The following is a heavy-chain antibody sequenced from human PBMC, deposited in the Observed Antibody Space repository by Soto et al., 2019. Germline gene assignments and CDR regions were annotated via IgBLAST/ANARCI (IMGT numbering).Heavy chain of an antibody. CDR3: ARDGRTYYDILTGYYGYYYYGMDV. D-gene: IGHD3-9*01. CDR1: GGTFSSYA. CDR2: IIPIFGTA. J-gene: IGHJ6*02. V-gene: IGHV1-69*13. Sequence: SVKVSWKASGGTFSSYAISWVRQAPGQGLEWMGGIIPIFGTANYAQKFQGRVTITADESTSTAYMELSSLRSEDTAVYYCARDGRTYYDILTGYYGYYYYGMDVWGQGTTVTVSS.